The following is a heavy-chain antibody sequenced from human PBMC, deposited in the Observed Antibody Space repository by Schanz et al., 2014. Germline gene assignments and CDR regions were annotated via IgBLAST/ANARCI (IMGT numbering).Heavy chain of an antibody. J-gene: IGHJ4*02. CDR2: ISGSGGST. CDR1: GFPFSAYP. Sequence: EVQLVESGGGSVQPGGSLRLSCAASGFPFSAYPMNWVRQAPGKGLEWVSAISGSGGSTYYADSVKGRFTISRDNSKRTVYIQMNSLRAEDTAVYYCARGGPAYYFDDWGKGTLVTVSS. CDR3: ARGGPAYYFDD. V-gene: IGHV3-23*04.